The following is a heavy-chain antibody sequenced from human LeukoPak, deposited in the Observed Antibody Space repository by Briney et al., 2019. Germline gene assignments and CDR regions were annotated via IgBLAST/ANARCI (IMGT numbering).Heavy chain of an antibody. D-gene: IGHD6-13*01. CDR2: TSYDGSEE. V-gene: IGHV3-30*04. Sequence: GSSLRLPCAAPGFAFSSFAMHWVRQAPGKGLEWVAVTSYDGSEEFYADFVKGRFTISRDNSKNTLFLYMNSLRTEDTAVFYCARAKGIAVDGTGGRIDFWGRGTLVTVSS. CDR1: GFAFSSFA. CDR3: ARAKGIAVDGTGGRIDF. J-gene: IGHJ4*02.